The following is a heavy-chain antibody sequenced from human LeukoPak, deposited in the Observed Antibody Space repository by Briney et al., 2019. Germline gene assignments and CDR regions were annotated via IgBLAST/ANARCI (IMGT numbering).Heavy chain of an antibody. D-gene: IGHD1-26*01. V-gene: IGHV3-21*01. J-gene: IGHJ6*03. CDR2: ITSSSSYI. CDR1: GFTFSTYN. CDR3: ARDPCSGRYGDYYYYYMDV. Sequence: NPGGSLRLSCAASGFTFSTYNMNWVRQAPGKGLEWVSSITSSSSYIYYADSVKGRFTISRDNAKNSLYLQMNSLRAEDTAVYYCARDPCSGRYGDYYYYYMDVWGKGTTVTISS.